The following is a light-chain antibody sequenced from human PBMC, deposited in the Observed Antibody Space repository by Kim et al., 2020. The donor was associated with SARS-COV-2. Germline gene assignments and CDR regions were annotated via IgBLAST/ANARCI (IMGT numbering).Light chain of an antibody. CDR3: QKYNSALLFT. Sequence: DIQMTQSPSSLSASVGDRVTITCRASQGISNYLAWYQQKPVKVPKLLIYAASTLQSGVPSRFSGSGSGTDFTLTISSLQPEDVATYYCQKYNSALLFTFGPGTKVDIK. J-gene: IGKJ3*01. CDR1: QGISNY. CDR2: AAS. V-gene: IGKV1-27*01.